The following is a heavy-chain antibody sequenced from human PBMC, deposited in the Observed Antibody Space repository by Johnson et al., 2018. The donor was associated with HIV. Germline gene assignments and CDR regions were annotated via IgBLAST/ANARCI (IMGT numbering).Heavy chain of an antibody. J-gene: IGHJ3*01. V-gene: IGHV3-15*01. D-gene: IGHD1-26*01. CDR3: ARGSYDGDAFDL. CDR1: GFTFSNAW. CDR2: IKSKVDGGTT. Sequence: VQLVESGGGLVKPGGSLRLSCAASGFTFSNAWMRWVRQAPGKGLEWVGRIKSKVDGGTTDYAAPVTGRFTVSRDDSKNTLYLQLNSLKTEDSALYYCARGSYDGDAFDLWGQGTMVTVSS.